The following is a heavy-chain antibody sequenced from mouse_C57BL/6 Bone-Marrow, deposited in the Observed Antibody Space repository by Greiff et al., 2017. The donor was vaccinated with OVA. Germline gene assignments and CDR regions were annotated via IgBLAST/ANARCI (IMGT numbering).Heavy chain of an antibody. J-gene: IGHJ4*01. V-gene: IGHV2-2*01. Sequence: QVQLKESGPGLVQPSQSLSITCTVSGFSLTSYGVHWVRQSPGKGLEWLEVIWSGGSTDYNAAFISRLSISKDNSKSQVFFKMNSLQADDTAIYYCARNRDYSNPYAMDYWGQGTSVTVSS. CDR3: ARNRDYSNPYAMDY. D-gene: IGHD2-5*01. CDR2: IWSGGST. CDR1: GFSLTSYG.